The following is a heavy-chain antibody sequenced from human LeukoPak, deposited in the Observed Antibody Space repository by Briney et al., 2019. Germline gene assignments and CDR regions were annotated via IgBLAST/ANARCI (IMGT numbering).Heavy chain of an antibody. CDR2: ISYGGGDT. J-gene: IGHJ4*02. CDR3: ARVVGSGNFDY. CDR1: GFTLSSFS. D-gene: IGHD3-10*01. Sequence: GGSLRLSCAASGFTLSSFSIHWVRQAPGKGLEFVSAISYGGGDTYYADSVKGRFTISRDNSKNTVYLQMGSLRSEDMAVYHCARVVGSGNFDYWGQGTLVTVSS. V-gene: IGHV3-64*02.